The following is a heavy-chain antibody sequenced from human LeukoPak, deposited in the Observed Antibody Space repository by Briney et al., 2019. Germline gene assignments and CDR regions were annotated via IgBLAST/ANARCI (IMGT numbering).Heavy chain of an antibody. CDR3: ARGDQLLSFYYYGMDV. Sequence: GASVKVSCKASGYTFTGYYMHWVRKAPGQGLEWMGWINPNSGGTNYAQKFQGRVTMTRDTSISTAYMELSRLRSDDTAVYYCARGDQLLSFYYYGMDVWGQGTTVTVSS. J-gene: IGHJ6*02. CDR1: GYTFTGYY. CDR2: INPNSGGT. D-gene: IGHD2-2*01. V-gene: IGHV1-2*02.